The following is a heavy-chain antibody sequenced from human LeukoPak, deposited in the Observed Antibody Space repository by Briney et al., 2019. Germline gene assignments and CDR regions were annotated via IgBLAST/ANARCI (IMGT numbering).Heavy chain of an antibody. V-gene: IGHV1-18*01. CDR2: ISAYNGNT. CDR1: GYTFTSCG. J-gene: IGHJ6*02. CDR3: ARSGHWRPLRYFDWLPPIYGMDV. Sequence: ASVKVSCKASGYTFTSCGISWVRQAPGQGLEWMGWISAYNGNTNYAQKLQGRVTMTTDTSTSTAYMELRSLRSDDTAVYYCARSGHWRPLRYFDWLPPIYGMDVWGQGTTVTVSS. D-gene: IGHD3-9*01.